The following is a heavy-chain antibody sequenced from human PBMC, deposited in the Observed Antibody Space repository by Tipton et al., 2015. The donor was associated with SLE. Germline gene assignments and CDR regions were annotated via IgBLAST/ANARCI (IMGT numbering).Heavy chain of an antibody. CDR3: AREGSEAYCSGGSCSYYDGLDV. J-gene: IGHJ6*02. Sequence: TLSLTCTVSGGSISSPYWSWIRQPPGRGLDRIGNIYYRGDTDYNPSLKRRVTISVDTSKNQFSLRLSSVTAADTAVYFCAREGSEAYCSGGSCSYYDGLDVWDQGTPVTVSS. D-gene: IGHD2-15*01. CDR2: IYYRGDT. V-gene: IGHV4-59*11. CDR1: GGSISSPY.